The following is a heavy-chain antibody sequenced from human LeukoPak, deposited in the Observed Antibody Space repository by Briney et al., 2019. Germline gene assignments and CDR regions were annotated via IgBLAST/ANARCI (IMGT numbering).Heavy chain of an antibody. CDR2: ISSSSSNI. CDR1: GFTFSIYS. J-gene: IGHJ4*02. V-gene: IGHV3-21*01. CDR3: ARDYDSSGFYDY. D-gene: IGHD3-22*01. Sequence: GGSLRLSCAASGFTFSIYSMNWVRQAPGKGLEWASSISSSSSNIYYADSVRGRFTISRDNAKNSLYLQMNSLRAEDTAVYYCARDYDSSGFYDYWGQGTLVTVSS.